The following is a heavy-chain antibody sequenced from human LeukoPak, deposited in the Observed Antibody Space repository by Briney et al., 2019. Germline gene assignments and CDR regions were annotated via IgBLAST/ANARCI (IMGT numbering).Heavy chain of an antibody. CDR1: GFTFTRYA. D-gene: IGHD3-22*01. J-gene: IGHJ4*02. Sequence: GGSLRLSCAASGFTFTRYAMTWVRPAPGKGLGWVSAISVSGGSPYYADSGKGRLTFSRANSKTTLYLQMNTLRAEDTAVYYCYIPYYDTSAYKGYWGQGTLVTVSS. CDR2: ISVSGGSP. V-gene: IGHV3-23*01. CDR3: YIPYYDTSAYKGY.